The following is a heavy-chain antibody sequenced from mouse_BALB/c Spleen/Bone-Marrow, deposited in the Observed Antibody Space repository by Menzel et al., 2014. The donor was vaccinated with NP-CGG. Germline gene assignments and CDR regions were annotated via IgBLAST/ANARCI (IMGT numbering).Heavy chain of an antibody. D-gene: IGHD2-10*02. CDR1: GFTFSSFG. J-gene: IGHJ4*01. V-gene: IGHV5-17*02. CDR3: VRSYDSYAMAF. Sequence: VQLQQSGGGLAQPGGSRKLSCAASGFTFSSFGMHWVRQAPEKGLEWVAYISSGSSTIYYADTVKGRFTISRDNPKNTLFLQMTSLRSEDTAMYYCVRSYDSYAMAFRGQGTSVTVSS. CDR2: ISSGSSTI.